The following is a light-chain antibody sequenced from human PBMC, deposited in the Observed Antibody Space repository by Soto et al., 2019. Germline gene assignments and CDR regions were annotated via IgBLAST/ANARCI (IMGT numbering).Light chain of an antibody. CDR3: CSYAGSYKGYV. V-gene: IGLV2-11*01. CDR1: SSDVGGYNY. CDR2: DVS. J-gene: IGLJ1*01. Sequence: QSALTQPRSVSGSPGQSVTISCTGTSSDVGGYNYVSWYQQHPGKAPKLMIYDVSKRPSGVPDRFSGSKSRNTASLTISGLQAEDEADYYCCSYAGSYKGYVFGTGTKLTVL.